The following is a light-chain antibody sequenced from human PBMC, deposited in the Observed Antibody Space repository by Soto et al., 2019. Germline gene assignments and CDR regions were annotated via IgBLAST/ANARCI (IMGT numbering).Light chain of an antibody. CDR2: DIS. Sequence: EIVLTQSPGTLSLSPGERATLSCRASQSVSSSFLAWYQQKPGQAPRLLIYDISSRATGIPDRFSGSGSGTDSTLTISRLEPEDFAVYFCQQYGSSPITFGPGTKVDIK. V-gene: IGKV3-20*01. J-gene: IGKJ3*01. CDR3: QQYGSSPIT. CDR1: QSVSSSF.